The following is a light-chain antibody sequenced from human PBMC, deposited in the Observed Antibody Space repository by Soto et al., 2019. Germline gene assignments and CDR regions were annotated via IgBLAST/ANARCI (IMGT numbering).Light chain of an antibody. CDR3: QQYGSSGT. V-gene: IGKV3-20*01. J-gene: IGKJ1*01. CDR1: QSVSNNY. CDR2: GAS. Sequence: EIVLTQSPGTRSLSPGGGAIGGCRASQSVSNNYLAWYQQKPGQAPRLLIYGASNRATGIPDRFSGSGSGTDFTLPLSRLEPEDFPVYYCQQYGSSGTFGQGTKVDI.